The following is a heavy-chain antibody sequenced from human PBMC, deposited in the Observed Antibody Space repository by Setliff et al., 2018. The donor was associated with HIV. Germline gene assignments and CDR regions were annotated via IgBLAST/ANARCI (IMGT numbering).Heavy chain of an antibody. J-gene: IGHJ4*02. V-gene: IGHV3-33*01. CDR1: GFSFRSYG. D-gene: IGHD3-16*02. CDR2: IWDDGSDK. Sequence: GGSLRLSCAASGFSFRSYGMHWVRQAPGKGLDWVAIIWDDGSDKYYADSVKGRFTISRENSKNTLYLQMNSLRAEDTAVYYCARQTFYLSGSYRLYYFDYWGPGTLVTV. CDR3: ARQTFYLSGSYRLYYFDY.